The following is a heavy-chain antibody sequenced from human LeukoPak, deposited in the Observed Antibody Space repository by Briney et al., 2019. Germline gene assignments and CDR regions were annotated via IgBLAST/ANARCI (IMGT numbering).Heavy chain of an antibody. Sequence: GVSQRLFCAASGFTVKIYAMSWVRQARGKGLEWVSSISNDARRAYYAESVKGRFTISRDNSKNTVYLQMNSLRADDTAIYSCAKGGLGAVDYFDPWGQGTLVTVSS. CDR3: AKGGLGAVDYFDP. CDR2: ISNDARRA. V-gene: IGHV3-23*01. CDR1: GFTVKIYA. J-gene: IGHJ5*02. D-gene: IGHD6-19*01.